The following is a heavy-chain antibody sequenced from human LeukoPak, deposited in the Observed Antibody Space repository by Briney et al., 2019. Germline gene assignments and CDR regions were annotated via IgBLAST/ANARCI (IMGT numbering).Heavy chain of an antibody. D-gene: IGHD6-13*01. J-gene: IGHJ4*02. CDR3: ARRTAGLYYFDY. Sequence: PGESLKISCKSSGYTFTSYWIGWGRQMPGKGLEWMGIIYPGDSDTRYSPSFQGQVTISADKSINTAYLQWSSLKASDTAIYYCARRTAGLYYFDYWGQGTLVTVSS. CDR1: GYTFTSYW. V-gene: IGHV5-51*01. CDR2: IYPGDSDT.